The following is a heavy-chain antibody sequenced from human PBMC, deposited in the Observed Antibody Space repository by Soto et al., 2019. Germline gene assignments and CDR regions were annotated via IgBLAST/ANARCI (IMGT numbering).Heavy chain of an antibody. D-gene: IGHD5-18*01. Sequence: ASVKVSCKASGYTFTGYYMHWVRQAPGQGLEWMGWINPNSGGTNYAQKFQGWVTMTRDTSISTAYMELSRLRSDDTAVYYCARAKGGDTATNYDYWGQGTLVTVSS. CDR3: ARAKGGDTATNYDY. J-gene: IGHJ4*02. V-gene: IGHV1-2*04. CDR2: INPNSGGT. CDR1: GYTFTGYY.